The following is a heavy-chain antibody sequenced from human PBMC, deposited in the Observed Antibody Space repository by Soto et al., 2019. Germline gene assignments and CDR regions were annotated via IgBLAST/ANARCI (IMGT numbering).Heavy chain of an antibody. CDR2: IYHGGSI. Sequence: SETMSLTCVVSSGSISSTNWWSWVRQPPGKGLEWIGEIYHGGSINYNPSLKSRVTISVDKSKNQFSLKLSSVTAADTAVYYCAASKNDDFDYWGQGTLVTVSS. CDR3: AASKNDDFDY. D-gene: IGHD1-1*01. CDR1: SGSISSTNW. V-gene: IGHV4-4*02. J-gene: IGHJ4*02.